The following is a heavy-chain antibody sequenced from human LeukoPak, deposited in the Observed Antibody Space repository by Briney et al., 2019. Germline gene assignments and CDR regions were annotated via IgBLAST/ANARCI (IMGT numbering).Heavy chain of an antibody. CDR1: GFNFSSYA. D-gene: IGHD3-22*01. CDR2: ISYDGSNK. CDR3: AREDYDSSGYFDY. J-gene: IGHJ4*02. Sequence: GGSLRLSCAASGFNFSSYAMHWVRQAPGKGLEWVAVISYDGSNKYYADSVKGRFTISRDNSKNTLYLQMNSLRAEDTAVYYCAREDYDSSGYFDYWGQGTLITVSS. V-gene: IGHV3-30-3*01.